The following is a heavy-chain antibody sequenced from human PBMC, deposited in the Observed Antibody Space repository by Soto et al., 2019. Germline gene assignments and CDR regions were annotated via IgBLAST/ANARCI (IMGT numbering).Heavy chain of an antibody. CDR2: IYSSGRT. D-gene: IGHD6-19*01. Sequence: NLSLTCTVSGDSISSGDYYWSWIRQPPGKGLEWIGYIYSSGRTDYNPSLKSRLTISEDTSKNQFSLRLRSVTAADTAVYYCGRAGSSGWYYFDYWGQGTLVTVSS. V-gene: IGHV4-30-4*01. CDR1: GDSISSGDYY. CDR3: GRAGSSGWYYFDY. J-gene: IGHJ4*02.